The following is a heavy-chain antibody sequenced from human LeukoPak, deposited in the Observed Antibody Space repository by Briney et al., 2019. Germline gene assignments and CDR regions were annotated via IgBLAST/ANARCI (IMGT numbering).Heavy chain of an antibody. CDR2: IYYSGST. Sequence: PSETLSLTCTVSGGSISSYYWSWIRQPPGKGLEWIGYIYYSGSTNYNPSLKSRVTISVYTSKNQFSLKLSSVTAADTAVYYCAGGYSYGSVDYWGQGTLVTVSS. CDR1: GGSISSYY. V-gene: IGHV4-59*01. J-gene: IGHJ4*02. CDR3: AGGYSYGSVDY. D-gene: IGHD5-18*01.